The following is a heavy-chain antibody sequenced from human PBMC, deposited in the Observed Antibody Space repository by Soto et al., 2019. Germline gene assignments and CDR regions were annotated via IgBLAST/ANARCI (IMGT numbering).Heavy chain of an antibody. CDR2: ISYDGSKE. Sequence: GGSLRLSCAACPFTLRSYSMHWVRQAPGKGLEWVTSISYDGSKESYADSVKGRFAVSRDNSKNTLYLQMNSPRPEDTAVYYCARYCNGGACYSASLDYWGQGTQVTVSS. CDR1: PFTLRSYS. J-gene: IGHJ4*02. D-gene: IGHD2-15*01. V-gene: IGHV3-30*09. CDR3: ARYCNGGACYSASLDY.